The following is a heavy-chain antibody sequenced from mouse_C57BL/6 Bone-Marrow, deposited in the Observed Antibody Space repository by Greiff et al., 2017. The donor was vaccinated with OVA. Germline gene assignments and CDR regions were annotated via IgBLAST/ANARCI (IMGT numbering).Heavy chain of an antibody. CDR1: GFTFSSYA. CDR2: ISDGGSYT. Sequence: VQLKESGGGLVKPGGSLKLSCAASGFTFSSYAMSWVRQTPEKRLEWVATISDGGSYTYYPDNVKGRFTISRDTAKNNLYLQMSYLKSEDTAMYYCARVPYYYAMDYWGQGTSVTVSS. J-gene: IGHJ4*01. V-gene: IGHV5-4*01. D-gene: IGHD5-1*01. CDR3: ARVPYYYAMDY.